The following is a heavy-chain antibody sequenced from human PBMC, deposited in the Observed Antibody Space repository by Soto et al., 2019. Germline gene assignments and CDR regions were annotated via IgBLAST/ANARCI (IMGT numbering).Heavy chain of an antibody. Sequence: SVKVSCKASGGTFSSYAISWVRQAPGQGLEWMGGIIPIFGTANYAQKFQGRVTITADESTSTAYMELSSLRSEDTAVYYCARGGIHYYDSSGYFLDYWGQGTLVTVSS. D-gene: IGHD3-22*01. CDR2: IIPIFGTA. J-gene: IGHJ4*02. CDR3: ARGGIHYYDSSGYFLDY. V-gene: IGHV1-69*13. CDR1: GGTFSSYA.